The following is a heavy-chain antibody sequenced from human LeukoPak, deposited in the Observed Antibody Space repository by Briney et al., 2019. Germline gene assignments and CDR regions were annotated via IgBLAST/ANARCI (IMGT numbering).Heavy chain of an antibody. Sequence: PGGSLRLSCAASGFTVSSNYMNWVRQAPGKGLEWVSVMYSGGSTFYGDSVKGRFTISRDNSKNTLYLQMNSLRAEDTAVYYCAKEKYSSSSGNDLYYFDYWGQGTLVTVSS. CDR3: AKEKYSSSSGNDLYYFDY. J-gene: IGHJ4*02. CDR2: MYSGGST. D-gene: IGHD6-6*01. CDR1: GFTVSSNY. V-gene: IGHV3-66*01.